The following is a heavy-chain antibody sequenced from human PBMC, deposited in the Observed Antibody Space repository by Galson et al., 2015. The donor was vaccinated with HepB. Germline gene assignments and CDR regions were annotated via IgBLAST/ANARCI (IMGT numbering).Heavy chain of an antibody. CDR2: IGTAGDT. J-gene: IGHJ3*02. Sequence: SLRLSCAASGFTFSSYDMHWVRQATGKGLEWVSAIGTAGDTYYPGSVKGRFTISRENAKNSLYLQMNSLRAGDTAVYYCARGSADILTGPIGPMDAFDIWGQGTMVTVSS. CDR1: GFTFSSYD. CDR3: ARGSADILTGPIGPMDAFDI. V-gene: IGHV3-13*04. D-gene: IGHD3-9*01.